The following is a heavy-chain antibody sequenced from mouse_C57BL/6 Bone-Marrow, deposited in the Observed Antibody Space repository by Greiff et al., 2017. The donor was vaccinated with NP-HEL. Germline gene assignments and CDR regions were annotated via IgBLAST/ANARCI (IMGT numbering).Heavy chain of an antibody. CDR2: ISGGGGNT. V-gene: IGHV5-9*01. J-gene: IGHJ2*01. Sequence: EVKLVESGGGLVKPGGSLKLSCAASGFTFTSYTMSWVRQTPEKRLEWVATISGGGGNTYYPDSVKGRFTISRDNAKNTLYLQMSSLRSEDTALYYCARTHYYGSSYVTFDYWGQGTTLTVSS. CDR3: ARTHYYGSSYVTFDY. CDR1: GFTFTSYT. D-gene: IGHD1-1*01.